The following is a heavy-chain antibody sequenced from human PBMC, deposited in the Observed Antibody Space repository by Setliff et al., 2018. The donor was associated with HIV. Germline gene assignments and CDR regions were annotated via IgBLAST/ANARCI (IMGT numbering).Heavy chain of an antibody. J-gene: IGHJ3*02. V-gene: IGHV1-69*10. Sequence: SVKVSCKASGGTISNSGLSWVRQAPGQGLEWMGGFLPMLGISNYAQKFQGRVTITADESTSTVYMELSSLRSEDTAVYYCARVAITFGDIIVTPGAFDIWGPGTKVTVSS. CDR2: FLPMLGIS. D-gene: IGHD3-16*02. CDR1: GGTISNSG. CDR3: ARVAITFGDIIVTPGAFDI.